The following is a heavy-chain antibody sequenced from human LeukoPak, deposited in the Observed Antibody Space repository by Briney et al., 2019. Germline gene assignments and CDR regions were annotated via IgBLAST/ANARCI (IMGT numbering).Heavy chain of an antibody. CDR2: ISAYNGNT. CDR1: GYTFTSYG. J-gene: IGHJ6*02. V-gene: IGHV1-18*01. CDR3: ARVGVGAYYDFWSGYYYYGMDV. D-gene: IGHD3-3*01. Sequence: ASVKVSCKASGYTFTSYGISWVRQAPGQGLEWMGWISAYNGNTNYAQKLQGRVTMTTDTSTSTAYMELRSLRSDETAVYYCARVGVGAYYDFWSGYYYYGMDVWGQGTTVTVSS.